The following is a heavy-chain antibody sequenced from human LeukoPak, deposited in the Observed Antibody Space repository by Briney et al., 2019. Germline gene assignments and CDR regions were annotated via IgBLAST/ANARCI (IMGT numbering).Heavy chain of an antibody. CDR2: IKEDGSEK. CDR1: VSIINYC. Sequence: GGSLRLSCEASVSIINYCMSWVRQAPGKGLEWVANIKEDGSEKYYVDSVKGRFTISRDNAKNSLYLQMTSLRVEDKAGYYCARHQFGPSDPWGQGTLVTVSS. D-gene: IGHD3-16*01. J-gene: IGHJ5*02. CDR3: ARHQFGPSDP. V-gene: IGHV3-7*01.